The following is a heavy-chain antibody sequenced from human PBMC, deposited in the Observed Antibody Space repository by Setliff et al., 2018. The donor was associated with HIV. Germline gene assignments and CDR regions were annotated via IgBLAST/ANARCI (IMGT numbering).Heavy chain of an antibody. CDR1: GFTFKTAA. Sequence: GGSLRLSCAASGFTFKTAAMHWVRQAPGKGLEWVASIWYDGSNKEYGDSVKGRFTISRDNSKNMVYLEMNSLRADDTAVYYCAKGSGKITIYYYYMDVWGKGTTVTVSS. CDR2: IWYDGSNK. CDR3: AKGSGKITIYYYYMDV. D-gene: IGHD3-3*01. J-gene: IGHJ6*03. V-gene: IGHV3-33*03.